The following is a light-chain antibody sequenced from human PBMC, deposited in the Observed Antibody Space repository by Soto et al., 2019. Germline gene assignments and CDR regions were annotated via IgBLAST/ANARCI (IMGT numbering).Light chain of an antibody. CDR3: QQATSFPRT. CDR1: QGISSW. V-gene: IGKV1-12*01. J-gene: IGKJ3*01. Sequence: QLTRPQSSLFQSVGDRVTTTCRESQGISSWLAWYQQQPGKAPKLLIYAASSLQSGVPSRFSGSGSGTDFTLTINNLQPEDFATYYCQQATSFPRTFGPGTKVDIK. CDR2: AAS.